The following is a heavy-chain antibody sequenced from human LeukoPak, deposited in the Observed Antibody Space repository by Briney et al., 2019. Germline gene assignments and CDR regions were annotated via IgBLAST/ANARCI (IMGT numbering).Heavy chain of an antibody. CDR1: GFTVSSNY. V-gene: IGHV3-53*01. D-gene: IGHD6-19*01. CDR2: IYSGGST. CDR3: ARDAYSSGWYSDY. Sequence: GGSLRLSCAASGFTVSSNYMSWVRQAPGKGLEWVSVIYSGGSTYYADSVKGRFTISRDNSKNTLYLQMNGLRAEDTAVYYCARDAYSSGWYSDYWGQGTLVTVSS. J-gene: IGHJ4*02.